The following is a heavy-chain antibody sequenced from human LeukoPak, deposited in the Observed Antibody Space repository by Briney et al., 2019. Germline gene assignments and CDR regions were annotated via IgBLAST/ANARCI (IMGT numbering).Heavy chain of an antibody. CDR1: GFTFSSYS. V-gene: IGHV3-21*01. CDR3: ARDSYCSGTSCYAGYYGMDV. J-gene: IGHJ6*02. Sequence: GSLRLSCAASGFTFSSYSMNWVRQAPGKGLEWVSSISSSSSYVYYADSVKGRFTISRDNAKNSLYLQMNSLRAEDTAVYYCARDSYCSGTSCYAGYYGMDVWGQGTTVTVSS. CDR2: ISSSSSYV. D-gene: IGHD2-2*01.